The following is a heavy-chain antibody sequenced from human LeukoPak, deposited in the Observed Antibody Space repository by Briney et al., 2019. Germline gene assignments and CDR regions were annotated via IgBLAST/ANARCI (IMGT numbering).Heavy chain of an antibody. Sequence: GGSLRLSCAASGFMFSSNWMSWVRLAPGKGLEWVANIKEDGTETYYVDTVKGRFTISRDNAKNSLYLQMNSLRVEDTAVYYCAKEGRSLQTYWGQGTLVTVSS. D-gene: IGHD5-24*01. CDR3: AKEGRSLQTY. J-gene: IGHJ4*02. V-gene: IGHV3-7*03. CDR2: IKEDGTET. CDR1: GFMFSSNW.